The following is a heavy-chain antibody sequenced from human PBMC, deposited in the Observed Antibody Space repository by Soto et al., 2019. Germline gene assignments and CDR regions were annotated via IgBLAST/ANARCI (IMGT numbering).Heavy chain of an antibody. CDR3: ARRSVTIDGLDF. D-gene: IGHD4-17*01. CDR1: GYDFNSYS. V-gene: IGHV1-3*01. J-gene: IGHJ4*02. Sequence: QVRLEQSGAEVKEPGASVKISCKASGYDFNSYSIHWLRQAPGQRPEYMGRINGGIGNTKFSQKFQDRLTITRDTSASAMYMELSSLTSDDTGVYYCARRSVTIDGLDFWGQGTLVIVSS. CDR2: INGGIGNT.